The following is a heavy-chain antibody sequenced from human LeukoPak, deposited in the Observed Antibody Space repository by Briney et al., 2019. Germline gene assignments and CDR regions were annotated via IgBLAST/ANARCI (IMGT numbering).Heavy chain of an antibody. CDR2: ASGSGGST. CDR1: GFTFSSYA. Sequence: GGPLRLSCAASGFTFSSYAMNWARQAPGKGLEWVSAASGSGGSTYYADSVKGRFTISRDNSQNTLYLQMNSLRAEDTAVYYCARRSGSWSAFDIWGQGAMVTVSS. D-gene: IGHD6-19*01. J-gene: IGHJ3*02. CDR3: ARRSGSWSAFDI. V-gene: IGHV3-23*01.